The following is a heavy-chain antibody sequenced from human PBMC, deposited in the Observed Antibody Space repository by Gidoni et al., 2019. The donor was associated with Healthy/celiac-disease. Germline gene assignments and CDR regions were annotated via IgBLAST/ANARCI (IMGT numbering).Heavy chain of an antibody. D-gene: IGHD3-22*01. V-gene: IGHV1-2*02. J-gene: IGHJ5*02. CDR3: ARGEFTYYYDSSGYWFDP. Sequence: ASGYTFTGDYMHWVRQAPGQGLEWMGWINPNSGGTNYAQKFQGRVTMTRDTSISTAYMELSRLRSDDTAVYYCARGEFTYYYDSSGYWFDPWGQGTLVTVSS. CDR2: INPNSGGT. CDR1: GYTFTGDY.